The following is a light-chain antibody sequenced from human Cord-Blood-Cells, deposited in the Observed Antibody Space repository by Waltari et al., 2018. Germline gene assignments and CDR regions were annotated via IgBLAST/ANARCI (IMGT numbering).Light chain of an antibody. J-gene: IGLJ2*01. V-gene: IGLV3-21*03. CDR3: QVWDSSSDHVV. CDR2: DDS. CDR1: NIGRKS. Sequence: SYVLTQPPSLSVPPRKTARITCGGNNIGRKSAHSYQQKPGQAPVMVVYDDSDRPSGIPERFSGSNSGNTATLTISRVEAGDEADYYCQVWDSSSDHVVFGGGTKLTVL.